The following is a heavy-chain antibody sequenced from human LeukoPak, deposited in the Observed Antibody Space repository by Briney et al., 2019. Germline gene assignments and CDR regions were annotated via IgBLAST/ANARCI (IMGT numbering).Heavy chain of an antibody. CDR2: INPNSGGT. J-gene: IGHJ3*02. V-gene: IGHV1-2*02. CDR3: ARHQRGNSDAFDI. D-gene: IGHD4-23*01. Sequence: ASVKVSCKASGYTFTGYYMHWVRQAPGQGLEWMGWINPNSGGTNYAQKFQGRVTMTRDTSISTAYMELSRLRSDDTAMYYCARHQRGNSDAFDIWGRGTMVTVSS. CDR1: GYTFTGYY.